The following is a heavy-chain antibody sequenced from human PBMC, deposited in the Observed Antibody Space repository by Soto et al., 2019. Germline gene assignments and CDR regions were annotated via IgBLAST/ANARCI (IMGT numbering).Heavy chain of an antibody. J-gene: IGHJ4*02. CDR3: ARGGGYAVDY. V-gene: IGHV1-18*04. Sequence: QVQLVQSGSELRKPGASVKVSCKASGYTFTSNSITWVRQAPGQGLEWMGWISTSSGNTKFAQKFQGRVTLTKATSTRTAYKELTSLRSDDTAVYYCARGGGYAVDYWGQGNLVTVST. CDR2: ISTSSGNT. D-gene: IGHD5-12*01. CDR1: GYTFTSNS.